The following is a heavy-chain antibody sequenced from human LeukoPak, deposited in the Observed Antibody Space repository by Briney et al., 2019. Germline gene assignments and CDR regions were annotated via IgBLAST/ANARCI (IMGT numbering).Heavy chain of an antibody. J-gene: IGHJ6*03. CDR3: ARGLLKGQLHLGYSYYMDV. V-gene: IGHV4-59*13. D-gene: IGHD2-2*01. Sequence: SETLSLTCTVSGDSISSYYWSWIRQPPGKGLEWIGYIYYSESTYHNPSLKSRVTTSVDTSKNQFSLKLTSVTAADTAVYYCARGLLKGQLHLGYSYYMDVWGKGTTITVSS. CDR2: IYYSEST. CDR1: GDSISSYY.